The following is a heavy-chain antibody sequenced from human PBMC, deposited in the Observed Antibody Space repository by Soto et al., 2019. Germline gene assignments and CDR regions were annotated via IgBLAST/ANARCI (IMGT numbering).Heavy chain of an antibody. J-gene: IGHJ4*02. V-gene: IGHV3-30-3*01. Sequence: LSSGSCGCSVGKFVMHGVRQAPGKRLEWISVISFNATNGFFADSVKGRFSISRDNSANRLYLQMTNLRPEDTAIYYCARDRGRGYCTGGLCYLGLDHWGQGNPVTVSS. CDR3: ARDRGRGYCTGGLCYLGLDH. D-gene: IGHD2-8*02. CDR1: GCSVGKFV. CDR2: ISFNATNG.